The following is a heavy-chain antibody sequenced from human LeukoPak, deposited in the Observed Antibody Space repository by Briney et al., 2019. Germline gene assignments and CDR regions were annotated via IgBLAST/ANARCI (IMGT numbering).Heavy chain of an antibody. CDR2: IRSKAYGGTT. V-gene: IGHV3-49*04. CDR3: TRDGANIVVVPAARDFDY. CDR1: GFTFGDYA. Sequence: PGGSLRLSCTASGFTFGDYAMSWVRQAPGKGLEWVGFIRSKAYGGTTEYAASVRGRFTISRDDSKSIAYLQMNSLKTEDTAVYYCTRDGANIVVVPAARDFDYWGQGTLVTVSS. D-gene: IGHD2-2*01. J-gene: IGHJ4*02.